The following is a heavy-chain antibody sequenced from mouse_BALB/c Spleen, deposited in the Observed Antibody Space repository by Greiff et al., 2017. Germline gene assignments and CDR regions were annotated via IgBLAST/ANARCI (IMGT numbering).Heavy chain of an antibody. CDR2: ILPGSGST. J-gene: IGHJ4*01. V-gene: IGHV1-9*01. CDR3: ARRGYDEGYAMDY. CDR1: GYTFSSYW. Sequence: QVQLQQSGAELMKPGASVKISCKATGYTFSSYWIEWVKQRPGHGLEWIGEILPGSGSTNYNEKFKGKATFTADTSSNTAYMQLSSLTSEDSAVYYCARRGYDEGYAMDYWGQGTSVTVSS. D-gene: IGHD2-2*01.